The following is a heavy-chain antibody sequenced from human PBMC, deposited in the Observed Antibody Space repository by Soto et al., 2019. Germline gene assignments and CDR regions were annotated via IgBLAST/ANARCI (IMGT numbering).Heavy chain of an antibody. CDR1: GYSFTSYW. Sequence: GQSLKISCKASGYSFTSYWISWVRQLPGKGMVLYGRIDPRDSNPNYSPTSQSHVTISADKSISTAYLQWSSLKASDTAMYYCARHYYDSSGLMIYYGMDVWGQGTTVTVSS. J-gene: IGHJ6*02. CDR3: ARHYYDSSGLMIYYGMDV. CDR2: IDPRDSNP. V-gene: IGHV5-10-1*01. D-gene: IGHD3-22*01.